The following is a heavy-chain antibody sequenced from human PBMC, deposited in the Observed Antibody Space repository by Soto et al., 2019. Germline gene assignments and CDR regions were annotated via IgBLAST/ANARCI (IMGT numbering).Heavy chain of an antibody. D-gene: IGHD3-9*01. V-gene: IGHV6-1*01. Sequence: SQTLLLTCAISGDSVSSNCAAWNWIRQSPSRGLEWLGRTYYRSKWYNDYAVSVKSRITINPDTSKNQFSLQLTTVTPEDTAVYYCARDLVIIIDSSPLSDMDVWGKGTTVTVSS. CDR1: GDSVSSNCAA. CDR2: TYYRSKWYN. CDR3: ARDLVIIIDSSPLSDMDV. J-gene: IGHJ6*03.